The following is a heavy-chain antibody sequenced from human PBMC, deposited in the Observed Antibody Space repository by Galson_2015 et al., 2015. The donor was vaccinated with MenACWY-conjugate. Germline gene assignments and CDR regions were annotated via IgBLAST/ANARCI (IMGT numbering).Heavy chain of an antibody. J-gene: IGHJ4*02. CDR1: EFTFNSHW. CDR2: ITNSGNSI. CDR3: ASYRDSGYDSPFDY. V-gene: IGHV3-48*02. D-gene: IGHD5-12*01. Sequence: SLRLSCAASEFTFNSHWMSWVRQAPGKGLEWVSYITNSGNSIYYGDSVKGRFTISRDNAKNSLYLQMNSLRDEDTAVYYCASYRDSGYDSPFDYWGQGTLVTVSS.